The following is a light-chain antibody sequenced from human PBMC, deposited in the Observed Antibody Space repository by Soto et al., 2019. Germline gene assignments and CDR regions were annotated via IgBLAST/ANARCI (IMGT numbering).Light chain of an antibody. Sequence: QPVLTQPPSVSGAPGQRVTISCTGSSSNIGATYDVQWYQQLPGTAPKLLIYGNSNRPSGVPDRFSGSKSGTSASLAITGLQADDEADYYCQSYDSSLSAHYVFGTGTKVTV. J-gene: IGLJ1*01. V-gene: IGLV1-40*01. CDR1: SSNIGATYD. CDR2: GNS. CDR3: QSYDSSLSAHYV.